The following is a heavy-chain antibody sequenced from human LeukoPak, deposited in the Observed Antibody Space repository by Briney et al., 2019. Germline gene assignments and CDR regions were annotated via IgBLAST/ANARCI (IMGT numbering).Heavy chain of an antibody. CDR3: ARNRFPFDWLGTTPYYFDY. V-gene: IGHV1-69*05. Sequence: GASVKVSCKASGGTFSSYAISWVRQAPGQGLEWMGGIIPIFGTANYAQKFQGRVTITTDESTSTAYMELSSLRSEDTAVYYCARNRFPFDWLGTTPYYFDYWGQGTLVTVSS. D-gene: IGHD3-9*01. CDR1: GGTFSSYA. J-gene: IGHJ4*02. CDR2: IIPIFGTA.